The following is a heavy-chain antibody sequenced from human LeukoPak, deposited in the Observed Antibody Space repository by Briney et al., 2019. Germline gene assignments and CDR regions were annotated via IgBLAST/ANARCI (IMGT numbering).Heavy chain of an antibody. CDR1: GFTFSSYA. Sequence: GGSLRLSCAASGFTFSSYAMSWVRQAPGKGLEWVAFIRYDGSNKYYADSVKGRFTISRDNSKNTLYLQMNSLRAEDTAVYYCAKGGKGYAYYYYYYMDVWGKGTTVTISS. CDR3: AKGGKGYAYYYYYYMDV. CDR2: IRYDGSNK. V-gene: IGHV3-30*02. J-gene: IGHJ6*03. D-gene: IGHD5-12*01.